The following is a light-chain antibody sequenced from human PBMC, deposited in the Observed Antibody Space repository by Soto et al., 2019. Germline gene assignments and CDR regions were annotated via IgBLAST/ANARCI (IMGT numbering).Light chain of an antibody. V-gene: IGKV3-20*01. CDR3: QQYGGSPQT. CDR2: GAS. J-gene: IGKJ1*01. Sequence: EIVLTQSPGTLALSPGEGATLSCRASQSVSTYLAWYQQKPGQAPRLLIYGASSRATGIPDSFSGSGSGTDFTLTISRLEPEDFAVYYCQQYGGSPQTFGQGTKVESK. CDR1: QSVSTY.